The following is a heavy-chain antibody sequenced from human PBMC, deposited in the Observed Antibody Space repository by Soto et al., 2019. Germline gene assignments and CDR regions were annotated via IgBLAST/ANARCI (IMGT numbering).Heavy chain of an antibody. CDR2: IYHSGST. J-gene: IGHJ4*02. D-gene: IGHD6-19*01. Sequence: SETLSLTCTVSGGSISSYYWCWTRQPPGKGLEWIGSIYHSGSTYYNPSLKSRVTISVDTSKNQFSLKLSSVTAADTAVYYCARAEPHIAVAGTTPSYYFDYWAREPWSPSTQ. V-gene: IGHV4-38-2*02. CDR1: GGSISSYY. CDR3: ARAEPHIAVAGTTPSYYFDY.